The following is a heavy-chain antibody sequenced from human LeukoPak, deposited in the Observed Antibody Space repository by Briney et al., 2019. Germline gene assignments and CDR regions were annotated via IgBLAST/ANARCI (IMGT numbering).Heavy chain of an antibody. CDR1: GGSFSDYF. Sequence: SETLSLTCGVYGGSFSDYFWTWIRQPPGKGLEWIGEIERGGSTVYSPTFKSRVTMSLDTSKIQFSLRLTSVTAADTAVYFCARGGLAGSSWSWFDPWGQGTLVTVSS. V-gene: IGHV4-34*01. D-gene: IGHD6-13*01. J-gene: IGHJ5*02. CDR2: IERGGST. CDR3: ARGGLAGSSWSWFDP.